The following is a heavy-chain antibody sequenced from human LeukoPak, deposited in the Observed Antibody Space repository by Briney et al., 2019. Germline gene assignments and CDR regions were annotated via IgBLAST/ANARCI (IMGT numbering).Heavy chain of an antibody. D-gene: IGHD6-19*01. CDR2: INKDGSKK. Sequence: PGGSLRLSCASSGFTFSNDWMTWVRQAQGKGLEWVANINKDGSKKNYVDSVKGPFTISRDNSKNSQFLQMNSLRAEDTAIYYCARDTSPSSSSSYFDAFDMWGQGTMVTVSS. V-gene: IGHV3-7*01. CDR1: GFTFSNDW. CDR3: ARDTSPSSSSSYFDAFDM. J-gene: IGHJ3*02.